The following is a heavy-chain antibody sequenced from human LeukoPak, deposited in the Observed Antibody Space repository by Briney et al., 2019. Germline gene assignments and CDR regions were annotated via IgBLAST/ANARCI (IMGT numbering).Heavy chain of an antibody. V-gene: IGHV3-23*01. Sequence: PGGSLRLSCAASGFTFSDYVMTWVRQAPGKGLEWVSAIGIDVRDSDYADSVKGRFTISRDNSQDTLYLQMVNLSVHDTAVYYCAKHATNMVRGVVEYWGQGSLVTVSS. CDR3: AKHATNMVRGVVEY. J-gene: IGHJ4*02. CDR1: GFTFSDYV. D-gene: IGHD3-10*01. CDR2: IGIDVRDS.